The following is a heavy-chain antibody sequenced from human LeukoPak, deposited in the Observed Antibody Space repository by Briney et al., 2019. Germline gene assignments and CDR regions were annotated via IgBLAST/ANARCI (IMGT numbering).Heavy chain of an antibody. CDR2: INPNSGGT. CDR1: GYTFTGYY. V-gene: IGHV1-2*02. Sequence: GASVKVSCKASGYTFTGYYMHWVRQAPGQGLEWMGWINPNSGGTNYAQKFQGRVTMTRDTSISTAYMELSRLRSDDTAVYYCARGLERITMVRGVIMGFNYWGQGTLVTVSS. CDR3: ARGLERITMVRGVIMGFNY. D-gene: IGHD3-10*01. J-gene: IGHJ4*02.